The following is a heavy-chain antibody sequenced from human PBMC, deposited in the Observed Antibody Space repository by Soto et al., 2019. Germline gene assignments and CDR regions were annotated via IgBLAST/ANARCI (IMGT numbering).Heavy chain of an antibody. CDR3: ARDASRYGDYGRGY. J-gene: IGHJ4*02. D-gene: IGHD4-17*01. Sequence: EVQLLESGGDLVQPGGSLRLSCAASGFTFSSNAMTWVRRAPGKGLEWVSVIYSGGSTYYADSVKGRFTISRDNSKNTLYLQMNSLRAEDTAVYYCARDASRYGDYGRGYWGQGTLVTVSS. CDR2: IYSGGST. CDR1: GFTFSSNA. V-gene: IGHV3-66*01.